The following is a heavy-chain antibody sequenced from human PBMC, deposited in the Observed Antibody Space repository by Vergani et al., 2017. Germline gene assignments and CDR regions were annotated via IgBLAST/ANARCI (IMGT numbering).Heavy chain of an antibody. V-gene: IGHV1-69*01. CDR3: AXLTFSGDYVYSGPRFDP. Sequence: QVQLVQSGAEVKKPGSSVKVSCKASGGTFSSYAISWVRQAPGQGLEWMGGIIPIFGTANYAQKFQGRVTITADESTSTACMELSSLRSEDTAVYYGAXLTFSGDYVYSGPRFDPWGQGTLVTVSS. CDR2: IIPIFGTA. D-gene: IGHD4-17*01. CDR1: GGTFSSYA. J-gene: IGHJ5*02.